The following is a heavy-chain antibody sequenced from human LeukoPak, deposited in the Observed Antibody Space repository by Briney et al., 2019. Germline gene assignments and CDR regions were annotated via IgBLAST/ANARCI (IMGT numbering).Heavy chain of an antibody. CDR2: IKQDGSEK. J-gene: IGHJ4*02. D-gene: IGHD3-22*01. V-gene: IGHV3-7*01. CDR1: GFTFSNFW. Sequence: GGSLRLSCAASGFTFSNFWMAWVRQAPGKGLEWVANIKQDGSEKYYVDSVKGRFTISRDNAKNSLYLQMNSLRAEDTAVYYCARRYYDSSGFVGYWGQGTLVTVSS. CDR3: ARRYYDSSGFVGY.